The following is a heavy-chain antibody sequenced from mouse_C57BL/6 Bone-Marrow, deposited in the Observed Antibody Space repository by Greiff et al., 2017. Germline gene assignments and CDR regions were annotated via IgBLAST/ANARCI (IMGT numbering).Heavy chain of an antibody. CDR3: AREHYYGSGWFAY. J-gene: IGHJ3*01. Sequence: EVKLMESGPGLVKPSQSLSLTCSVTGYSITSGYYWNWIRQFPGNKLEWMGYISYDGSNNYNPSLKNRISITRDTSKNQFFLKLNSVTTEDTATYYCAREHYYGSGWFAYWGQGTLVTVSA. D-gene: IGHD1-1*01. CDR1: GYSITSGYY. V-gene: IGHV3-6*01. CDR2: ISYDGSN.